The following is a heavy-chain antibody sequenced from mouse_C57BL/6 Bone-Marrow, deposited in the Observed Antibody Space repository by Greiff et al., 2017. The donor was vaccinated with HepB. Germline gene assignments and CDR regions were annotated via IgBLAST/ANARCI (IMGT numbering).Heavy chain of an antibody. Sequence: EVQLQQSGPELVKPGASVKIPCKASGYTFTDYNMDWVKQSHGKSLEWIGDINPNNGGTIYNQKFKGKATLTVGKSSSTAYMELRSLTSEDTAVYYCASSYGFAYWGQGTLVTVSA. V-gene: IGHV1-18*01. CDR1: GYTFTDYN. J-gene: IGHJ3*01. D-gene: IGHD2-12*01. CDR3: ASSYGFAY. CDR2: INPNNGGT.